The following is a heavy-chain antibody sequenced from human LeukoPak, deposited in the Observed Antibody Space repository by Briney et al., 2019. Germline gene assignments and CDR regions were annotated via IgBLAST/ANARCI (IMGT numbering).Heavy chain of an antibody. CDR3: ARDGVTTDAFDI. J-gene: IGHJ3*02. CDR2: IRYDGSNK. Sequence: ESGGGVVQPGGSLRLSCAASGFTFSSYGMHWVRQAPGKGLEWVAFIRYDGSNKYYADSVKGRFTISRDNAKNSLYLQMNSLRAEDTAVYYCARDGVTTDAFDIWGQGTMVTVSS. CDR1: GFTFSSYG. V-gene: IGHV3-30*02. D-gene: IGHD3-3*01.